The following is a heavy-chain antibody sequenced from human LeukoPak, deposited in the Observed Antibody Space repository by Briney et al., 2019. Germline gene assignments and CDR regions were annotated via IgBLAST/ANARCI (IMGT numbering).Heavy chain of an antibody. V-gene: IGHV1-2*02. J-gene: IGHJ4*02. CDR2: IDPNSGGT. CDR3: AREYYYTSGSYYNRIDY. CDR1: GYTFTGYY. Sequence: ASVKVSCKASGYTFTGYYMHWVRQAPGQGLEWMGWIDPNSGGTNYAQKFQGRVTMTRDTPISTAYMVLNRLRSDDTALYYCAREYYYTSGSYYNRIDYWGQGTLVTVSS. D-gene: IGHD3-10*01.